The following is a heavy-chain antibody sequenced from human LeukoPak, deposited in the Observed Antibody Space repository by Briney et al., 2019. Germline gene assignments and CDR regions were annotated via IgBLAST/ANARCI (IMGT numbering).Heavy chain of an antibody. CDR3: VKDIHYYGSGNYYNGYFDY. CDR2: ISSNGGST. J-gene: IGHJ4*02. D-gene: IGHD3-10*01. Sequence: GGSLRLSCSPSGFSFSNYAMHWVSQAPAKWMEYVSSISSNGGSTYYADSVKGRFPISRDNSKNTLYLQVSSLRAEDTAVYYCVKDIHYYGSGNYYNGYFDYWGQRTLVTVSS. V-gene: IGHV3-64D*09. CDR1: GFSFSNYA.